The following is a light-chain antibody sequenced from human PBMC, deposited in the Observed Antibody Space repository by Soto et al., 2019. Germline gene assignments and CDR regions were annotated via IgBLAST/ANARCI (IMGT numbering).Light chain of an antibody. CDR1: SSDVGGYNY. V-gene: IGLV2-14*01. J-gene: IGLJ3*02. CDR2: EVS. Sequence: QSALTQPASVSGSPGQSITISCTGTSSDVGGYNYVSWYQQHPGKAPKVMIYEVSNRPSGVSNRFSGSKSGNTASLTISGLQAEDEADYYCNSYTSSSSLVFGGGAKVTVL. CDR3: NSYTSSSSLV.